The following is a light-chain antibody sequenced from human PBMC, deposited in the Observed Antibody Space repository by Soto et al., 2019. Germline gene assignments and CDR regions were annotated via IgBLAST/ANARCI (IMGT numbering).Light chain of an antibody. CDR2: EAS. J-gene: IGKJ4*01. Sequence: DIQMTQSPSSLSASVGDRVTITCQASQDIKNYLNWYQQKPGKAPKLLLYEASNLETGGPSRVSRRGSARTFTFSSSSLQPEDIATYYCQQCDDFITFGGGTRIE. V-gene: IGKV1-33*01. CDR3: QQCDDFIT. CDR1: QDIKNY.